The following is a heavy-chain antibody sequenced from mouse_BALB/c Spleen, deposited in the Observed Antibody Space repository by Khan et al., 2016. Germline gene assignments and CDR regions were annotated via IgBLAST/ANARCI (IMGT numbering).Heavy chain of an antibody. CDR1: GYTFTTYW. J-gene: IGHJ2*01. CDR3: ARGSSYFDY. V-gene: IGHV1S127*01. Sequence: QVQLQQSGPELVRPGTPVKMSCKASGYTFTTYWIHWVKQRPGQGLEWIGMVDPSSGDSRFIQKFDDKSTLNVDRSSNTAYMQLSSLTSEDSAVYYCARGSSYFDYWGQGSTLTVSS. CDR2: VDPSSGDS.